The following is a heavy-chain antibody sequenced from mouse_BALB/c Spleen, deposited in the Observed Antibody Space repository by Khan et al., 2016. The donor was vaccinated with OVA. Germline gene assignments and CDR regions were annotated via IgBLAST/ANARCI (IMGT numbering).Heavy chain of an antibody. Sequence: EVQLQQSGPELVKPGASVKISCKTSGYTFPEYTVHWVKQSLGKSLDWLGVINPKNGDTAYNQKFKGKATLTVDRSSSTAYMEFRSLTSEDSAVYYCARDAGRYWGQGTSVTVAS. CDR1: GYTFPEYT. V-gene: IGHV1-18*01. D-gene: IGHD3-3*01. CDR2: INPKNGDT. CDR3: ARDAGRY. J-gene: IGHJ4*01.